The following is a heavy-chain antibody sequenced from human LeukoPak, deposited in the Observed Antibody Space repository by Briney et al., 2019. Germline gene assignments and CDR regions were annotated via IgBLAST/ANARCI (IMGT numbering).Heavy chain of an antibody. V-gene: IGHV4-4*07. J-gene: IGHJ4*02. D-gene: IGHD1-26*01. Sequence: SETLSLTCTVSGGSINSYFWTWIRQPAGKGLEWIGRIYTGGSTNYNPSLKSRVTMSVDTSKDQFSLKLNSVTAADTAVYYCARQEGGIVGPYWGQGTLVTVSS. CDR2: IYTGGST. CDR3: ARQEGGIVGPY. CDR1: GGSINSYF.